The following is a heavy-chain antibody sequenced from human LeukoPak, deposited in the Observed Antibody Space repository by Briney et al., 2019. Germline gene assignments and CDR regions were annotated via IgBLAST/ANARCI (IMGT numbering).Heavy chain of an antibody. J-gene: IGHJ3*02. CDR2: IYYSGST. CDR1: GGSISSSSHY. V-gene: IGHV4-39*01. CDR3: AGPISSGYYYVVIRDAFDI. D-gene: IGHD3-22*01. Sequence: PSETLSLTCTVSGGSISSSSHYWGWIRQPPGKGLEWIGSIYYSGSTYYNPSLKSRVTISVDTSKNQFSLKLSSVTAADTAVYYCAGPISSGYYYVVIRDAFDIWGQGTMVTVSS.